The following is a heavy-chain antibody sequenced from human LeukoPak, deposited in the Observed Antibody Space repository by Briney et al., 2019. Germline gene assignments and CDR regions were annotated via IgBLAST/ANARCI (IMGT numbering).Heavy chain of an antibody. Sequence: GGSLRLSCAASGFTVSSNYMSWVRQAPGKGLEWVSVIYSGGSTYYADSVKGRFTISRDNSKNTLYLQMNSLRAEDTAVYYCARGRRVAMADDAFDIWGQGTMVTVSS. J-gene: IGHJ3*02. V-gene: IGHV3-53*01. CDR1: GFTVSSNY. CDR3: ARGRRVAMADDAFDI. CDR2: IYSGGST. D-gene: IGHD6-19*01.